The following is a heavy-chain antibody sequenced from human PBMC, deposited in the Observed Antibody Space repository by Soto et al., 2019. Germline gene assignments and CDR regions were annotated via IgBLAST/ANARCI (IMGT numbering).Heavy chain of an antibody. CDR1: GGSISSYY. J-gene: IGHJ6*02. Sequence: PSETLSLTCTVSGGSISSYYWSWIRHPAWKGLEWIGRIYTSGSTNYNPSLKSRVTMSVDTSKNQFSLKLSSVPAADTDVYYCARDPPTVDFWSGYCTQTYYYCMDVWGQGTTVTVSS. CDR3: ARDPPTVDFWSGYCTQTYYYCMDV. D-gene: IGHD3-3*01. V-gene: IGHV4-4*07. CDR2: IYTSGST.